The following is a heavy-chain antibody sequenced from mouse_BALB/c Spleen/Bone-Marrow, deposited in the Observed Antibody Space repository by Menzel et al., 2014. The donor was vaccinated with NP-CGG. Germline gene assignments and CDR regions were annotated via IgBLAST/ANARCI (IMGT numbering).Heavy chain of an antibody. V-gene: IGHV1-26*01. CDR1: GYTFTDYY. CDR2: INPINGDT. D-gene: IGHD2-14*01. CDR3: AMGVRLYWYFDV. Sequence: EVQLQQPGPELVKPGASVKMSCKASGYTFTDYYMKWVKQSHGESLEWIGDINPINGDTFYNQKFKGKATLTVDKSSSTAYMQLDSLTSEDSAVYYCAMGVRLYWYFDVWGAGTTVTVSS. J-gene: IGHJ1*01.